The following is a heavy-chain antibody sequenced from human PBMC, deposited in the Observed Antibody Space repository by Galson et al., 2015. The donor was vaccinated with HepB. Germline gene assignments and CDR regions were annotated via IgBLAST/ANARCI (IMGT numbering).Heavy chain of an antibody. CDR1: GGTFSSYV. D-gene: IGHD3-9*01. Sequence: SVKVSCKASGGTFSSYVTSWVRQAPGQGLEWMGGIIPVYGTANYAQKFQGRVTIAADESTNTAYMELSSLRTEDTAVDYCARETHVIRYFDGLHDAFSIWGQGTMVTVSS. CDR2: IIPVYGTA. CDR3: ARETHVIRYFDGLHDAFSI. J-gene: IGHJ3*02. V-gene: IGHV1-69*13.